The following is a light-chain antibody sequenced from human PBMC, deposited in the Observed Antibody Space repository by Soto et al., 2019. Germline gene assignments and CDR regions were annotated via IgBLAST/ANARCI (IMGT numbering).Light chain of an antibody. Sequence: DIQMTQSPSSRSSSVGDRVTITCQASQDISEYLNWYQQKPGKAPKLLIYDASDLGTGVPSRFSESGSGTDFTFTINRLQNEDIATYYCQQYDNLPLTFCGGTKVDIK. CDR2: DAS. V-gene: IGKV1-33*01. CDR3: QQYDNLPLT. CDR1: QDISEY. J-gene: IGKJ4*01.